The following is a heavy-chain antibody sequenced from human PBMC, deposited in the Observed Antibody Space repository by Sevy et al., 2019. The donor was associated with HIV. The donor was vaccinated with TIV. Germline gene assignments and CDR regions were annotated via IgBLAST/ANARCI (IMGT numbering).Heavy chain of an antibody. Sequence: GGSLRLSCTASGFSFSGYAMHWVRQAPGKGLEWVVGISDDGSRKYYVDSVKDRFTISRDNSENTLYLEMNSLRSEDTAIYSCARDRWRFLEWLRVAFDIWGQGTMVTVSS. CDR1: GFSFSGYA. J-gene: IGHJ3*02. CDR3: ARDRWRFLEWLRVAFDI. D-gene: IGHD3-3*01. CDR2: ISDDGSRK. V-gene: IGHV3-30-3*01.